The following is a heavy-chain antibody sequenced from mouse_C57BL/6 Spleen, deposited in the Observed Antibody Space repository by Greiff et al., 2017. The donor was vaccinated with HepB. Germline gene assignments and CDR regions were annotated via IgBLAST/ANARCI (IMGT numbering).Heavy chain of an antibody. V-gene: IGHV1-26*01. CDR2: INPNNGGT. D-gene: IGHD3-3*01. CDR1: GYTFTDYY. Sequence: EVQLQQSGPELVKPGASVKISCKASGYTFTDYYMNWVKQSHGKSLEWIGDINPNNGGTSYNQKFKGKATLTVDKSSSTAYMELRSLTSEDSAVYYCAREGDGVPYAMDYWGQGTSVTVSS. CDR3: AREGDGVPYAMDY. J-gene: IGHJ4*01.